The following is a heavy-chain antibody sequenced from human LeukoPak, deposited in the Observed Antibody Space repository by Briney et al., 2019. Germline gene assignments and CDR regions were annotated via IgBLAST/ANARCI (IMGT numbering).Heavy chain of an antibody. CDR1: GFTVSSNY. J-gene: IGHJ3*02. CDR3: ARDGAMVRGVTPFDI. D-gene: IGHD3-10*01. CDR2: IYSGGST. V-gene: IGHV3-53*01. Sequence: GGSLRLSCAASGFTVSSNYMSWVRQAPGKGLEWVSVIYSGGSTYYADSVKGRFTISRDNSKNTLYLQMNSLRAEDTAVYYCARDGAMVRGVTPFDIWGQGTMVTVSS.